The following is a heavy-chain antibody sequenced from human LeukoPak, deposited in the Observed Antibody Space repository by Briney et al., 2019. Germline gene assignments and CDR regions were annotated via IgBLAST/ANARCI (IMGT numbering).Heavy chain of an antibody. J-gene: IGHJ3*01. CDR1: GFTFSSYA. D-gene: IGHD2-8*02. Sequence: RGSLRLSCAASGFTFSSYAMSWVRQAPGKGLEWVSVISGSGGSTYYADSVKGRFTISRANSGNTLYLQMNSLSAEDTALYYCARDLYWPKDAFDLWGQGTLVTVSS. CDR3: ARDLYWPKDAFDL. CDR2: ISGSGGST. V-gene: IGHV3-23*01.